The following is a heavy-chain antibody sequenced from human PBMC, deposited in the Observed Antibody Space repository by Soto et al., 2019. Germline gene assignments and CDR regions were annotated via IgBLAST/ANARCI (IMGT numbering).Heavy chain of an antibody. Sequence: SETPFLTCTVSGGSVSSRTYYYGWIRPGPGEGMEWIASIYYSGRTHNNPALKSRVTMSVDTHTNQFSLKMNAVTAEDTAVYYCARDRPFYYYGSGSYGRFDYRGQGTLVTVSS. V-gene: IGHV4-39*02. CDR2: IYYSGRT. CDR1: GGSVSSRTYY. J-gene: IGHJ4*02. D-gene: IGHD3-10*01. CDR3: ARDRPFYYYGSGSYGRFDY.